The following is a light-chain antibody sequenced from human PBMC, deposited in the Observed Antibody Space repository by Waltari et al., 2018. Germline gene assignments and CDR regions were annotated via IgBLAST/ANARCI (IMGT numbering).Light chain of an antibody. Sequence: QSVLTQPPSASGTPGPRVPISCSGSSSNIGRNYVYWYQQPPGTTPKLLTYSNNQRPSGVPDRFSGSKSGTSASLAISGLRSEDEADYYCAAWDDSLSGQVFGTGTKVTVL. J-gene: IGLJ1*01. CDR1: SSNIGRNY. V-gene: IGLV1-47*02. CDR2: SNN. CDR3: AAWDDSLSGQV.